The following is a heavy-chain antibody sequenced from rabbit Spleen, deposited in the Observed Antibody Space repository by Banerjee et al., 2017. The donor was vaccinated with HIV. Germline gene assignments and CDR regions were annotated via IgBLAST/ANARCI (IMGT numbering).Heavy chain of an antibody. V-gene: IGHV1S45*01. CDR1: GFDFSSSYW. CDR3: ARDLVAVIGWNFNL. CDR2: INIVTGKS. Sequence: QEQLVESGGGLVQPGGSLTLSCKASGFDFSSSYWICWVRQAAGKGPEWIACINIVTGKSVYASWAKGRFMMSRTSSTTVTLQMTSLTAADTATYFCARDLVAVIGWNFNLWGQGTLVTVS. D-gene: IGHD1-1*01. J-gene: IGHJ4*01.